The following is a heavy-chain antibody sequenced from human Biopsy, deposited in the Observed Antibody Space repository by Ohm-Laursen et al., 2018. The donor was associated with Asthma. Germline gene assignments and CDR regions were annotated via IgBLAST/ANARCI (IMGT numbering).Heavy chain of an antibody. V-gene: IGHV1-24*01. D-gene: IGHD4-17*01. CDR1: GYSRTDLS. CDR2: HDHEEGGT. CDR3: ASDFPKDYVRYNFQF. J-gene: IGHJ4*02. Sequence: SVKVSCKISGYSRTDLSMHWVRQAPGQGLEWMGGHDHEEGGTVNARRFQGRVTMTEDTSTDTAYMELSSLSSDDTAVYYCASDFPKDYVRYNFQFWGQGALVTVSS.